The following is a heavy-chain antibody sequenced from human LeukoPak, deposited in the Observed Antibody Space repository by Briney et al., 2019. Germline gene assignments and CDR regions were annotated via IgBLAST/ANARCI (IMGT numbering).Heavy chain of an antibody. CDR1: GGTFSSYA. Sequence: GASVKVSCKASGGTFSSYAISWVRQAPAQGLEWMGGIIPIFGTANYAQKFQGRVTITADESTSTAYMELSSLRSEDTAVYYCARAPTTGIYYYYGMDVWGQGTTVTVSS. J-gene: IGHJ6*02. D-gene: IGHD3-9*01. V-gene: IGHV1-69*13. CDR3: ARAPTTGIYYYYGMDV. CDR2: IIPIFGTA.